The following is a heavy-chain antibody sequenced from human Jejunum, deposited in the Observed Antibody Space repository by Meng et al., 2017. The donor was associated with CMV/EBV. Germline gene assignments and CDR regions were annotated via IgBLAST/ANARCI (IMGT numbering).Heavy chain of an antibody. CDR3: ARDGYNRIPLDL. CDR1: GFTLNSYA. J-gene: IGHJ4*02. D-gene: IGHD5-24*01. CDR2: SSGTGADS. V-gene: IGHV3-23*01. Sequence: EGQLLGSGGGLYQPGGSVRLACIASGFTLNSYAMSWVRQAPGKGLEWVSQSSGTGADSYYADSLKGRFTISRDNSKNILFLQVNSLRVEDTAIYYCARDGYNRIPLDLWGPGTLVTVSS.